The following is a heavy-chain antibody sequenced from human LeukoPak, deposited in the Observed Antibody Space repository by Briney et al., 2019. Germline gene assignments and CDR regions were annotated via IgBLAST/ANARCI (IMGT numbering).Heavy chain of an antibody. D-gene: IGHD3-10*01. CDR1: GGSISSYY. CDR2: IYISGTT. J-gene: IGHJ5*02. V-gene: IGHV4-4*07. CDR3: ARAVGVTMVRGVWFDP. Sequence: SETLSLTCTVSGGSISSYYWSWIRQPAGKGLEWIGRIYISGTTNYNPSLKSRVTISVDTSKNQFSLKLSSVTAADTAVYYCARAVGVTMVRGVWFDPWGQGTLVTVSS.